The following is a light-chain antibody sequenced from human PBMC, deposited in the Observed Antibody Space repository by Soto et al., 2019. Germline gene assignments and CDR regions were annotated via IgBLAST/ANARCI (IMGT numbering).Light chain of an antibody. CDR2: EVS. Sequence: QSALTQPASVSGSPGQSITISCTRTSSDVGGYNYVSWYQQHPGKAPKLMIYEVSNRPSGVSNRFSGSKSGNTASLTISGLKAEDEANYYCSSYTSSNTVVFGGGTQLTVL. V-gene: IGLV2-14*01. J-gene: IGLJ2*01. CDR1: SSDVGGYNY. CDR3: SSYTSSNTVV.